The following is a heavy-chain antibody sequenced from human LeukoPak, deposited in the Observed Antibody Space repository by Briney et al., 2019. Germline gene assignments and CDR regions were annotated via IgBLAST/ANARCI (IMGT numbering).Heavy chain of an antibody. CDR3: AKSLARFLEWLPFY. D-gene: IGHD3-3*01. Sequence: SVKVSCKASGGTFSSYAISWVRQAPGQGLEWMGGIIPIFGTANYAQKFQGRVTITADESTSTAYMELSSLRSEDTAVYYCAKSLARFLEWLPFYWGQGTLVTVSS. CDR1: GGTFSSYA. V-gene: IGHV1-69*13. J-gene: IGHJ4*02. CDR2: IIPIFGTA.